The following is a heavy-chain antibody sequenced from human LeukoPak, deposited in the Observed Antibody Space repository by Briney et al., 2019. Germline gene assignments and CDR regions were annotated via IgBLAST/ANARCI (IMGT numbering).Heavy chain of an antibody. V-gene: IGHV3-30*02. CDR3: AKDSKQQLVRMDWFDP. CDR1: GFTFSSYG. D-gene: IGHD6-13*01. Sequence: GGSLRLSCAASGFTFSSYGMHWVRQAPGKGLEWVAFIRYDGGNKYYADSVKGRFTISRDNSKNTLYLQMNSLRAEDTAVYYCAKDSKQQLVRMDWFDPWGQGTLVTVSS. CDR2: IRYDGGNK. J-gene: IGHJ5*02.